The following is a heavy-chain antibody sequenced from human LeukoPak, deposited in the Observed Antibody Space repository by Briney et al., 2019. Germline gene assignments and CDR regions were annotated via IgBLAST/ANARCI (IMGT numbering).Heavy chain of an antibody. CDR3: ARILAGSSGWYEGFDY. Sequence: GGSLRLSCAASGFTFSSYEMNWVRKAPGKGLEWVSYISGSGSTIYYADSVKGRFTISRDNAKNSLYLQMNSLRAEDTAVYYCARILAGSSGWYEGFDYWGQGTLVTVSS. D-gene: IGHD6-19*01. CDR2: ISGSGSTI. J-gene: IGHJ4*02. CDR1: GFTFSSYE. V-gene: IGHV3-48*03.